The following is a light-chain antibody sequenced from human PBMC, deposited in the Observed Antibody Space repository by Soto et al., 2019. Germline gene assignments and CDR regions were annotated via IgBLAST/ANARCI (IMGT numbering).Light chain of an antibody. V-gene: IGLV2-14*01. J-gene: IGLJ2*01. CDR2: EVN. CDR3: TSYTRSSTVV. Sequence: QSALTQPASVSGSPGQSITISCTGTSTDVGGYKYVSWYQQHPGTAPKLMIFEVNGRPSGVSNRFSGSKSGNTASLTISELQAEDEADYYCTSYTRSSTVVFGGGTKLTVL. CDR1: STDVGGYKY.